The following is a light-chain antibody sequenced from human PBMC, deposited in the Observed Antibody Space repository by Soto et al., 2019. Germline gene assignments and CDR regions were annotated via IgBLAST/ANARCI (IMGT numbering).Light chain of an antibody. V-gene: IGKV4-1*01. CDR3: QQYYSFPRGLT. J-gene: IGKJ4*01. CDR1: QSVLYSSNNKNY. Sequence: DIVMTQSPDSLTVSPGERATINCKSSQSVLYSSNNKNYLAWYQQKPGQPPKLLIYWASTRESGVPDRFSGSGSGTDFTLTISSLQAEDVAVYYCQQYYSFPRGLTFGGGTKVEIK. CDR2: WAS.